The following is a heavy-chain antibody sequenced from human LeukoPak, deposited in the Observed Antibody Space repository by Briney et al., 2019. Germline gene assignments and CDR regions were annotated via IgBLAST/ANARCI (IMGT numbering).Heavy chain of an antibody. CDR2: IKQDGSEK. J-gene: IGHJ4*02. CDR1: GFTFSSYW. D-gene: IGHD6-13*01. V-gene: IGHV3-7*03. CDR3: ARVAAAGHFDY. Sequence: GGSLRLSCAASGFTFSSYWMSWVRQAPGKGLEWVANIKQDGSEKYYVDSVKGRFTISRDNAKNLLYLQMNSLRAEDTAVYYCARVAAAGHFDYWGQGTLVTVSS.